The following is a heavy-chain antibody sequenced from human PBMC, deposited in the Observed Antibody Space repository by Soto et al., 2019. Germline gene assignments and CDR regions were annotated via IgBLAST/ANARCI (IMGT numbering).Heavy chain of an antibody. J-gene: IGHJ4*02. D-gene: IGHD6-19*01. CDR1: GFSFSDHY. CDR3: AREGAVPGPDFEH. CDR2: TRNKGNSYTT. Sequence: GGSLRLSCVVSGFSFSDHYMNWVRQAPGKGLEWVGRTRNKGNSYTTEYAASVKDRFTISRDDSKNSLYLQMNSLKTEDTAVYYCAREGAVPGPDFEHWGQGTLVTVSS. V-gene: IGHV3-72*01.